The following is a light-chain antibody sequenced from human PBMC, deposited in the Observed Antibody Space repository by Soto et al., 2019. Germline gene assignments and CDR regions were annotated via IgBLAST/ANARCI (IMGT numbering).Light chain of an antibody. CDR1: SSNIGSNY. CDR3: AAWDDSLSGVV. J-gene: IGLJ2*01. V-gene: IGLV1-47*01. CDR2: RNN. Sequence: QLLLTQRPSASGTPGQRVTISCSGSSSNIGSNYVYWYQQLPGTAPKLLIYRNNQRPSGVPDRFSGSKSGTSASLAISGLRSEDEADYYCAAWDDSLSGVVFGGGTKLTVL.